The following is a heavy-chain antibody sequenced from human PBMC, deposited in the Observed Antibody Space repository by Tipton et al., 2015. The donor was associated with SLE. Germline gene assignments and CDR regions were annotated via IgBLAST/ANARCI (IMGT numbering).Heavy chain of an antibody. CDR3: ARNSASGLDN. D-gene: IGHD1-26*01. CDR2: INPSGGST. Sequence: QLVQSGAEVKKPGTSVRVSCKASGYTFTNYYMHWVRQAPGQGLEWMGFINPSGGSTSYAQKLQGKFTMTTDTSTSTVYMEVSSLRSEDTAMYYCARNSASGLDNWGQGTLVTVSS. J-gene: IGHJ4*02. V-gene: IGHV1-46*04. CDR1: GYTFTNYY.